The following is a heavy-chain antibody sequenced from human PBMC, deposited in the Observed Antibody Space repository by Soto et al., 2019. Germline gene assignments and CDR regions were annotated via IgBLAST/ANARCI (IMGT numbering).Heavy chain of an antibody. V-gene: IGHV4-30-4*01. Sequence: SETLSLTCTVSGDSINSADYYWSWLRQPPGKGLEWIGYIYYSRSDYYNPSLGRRATITIDTFRNQFSLNLMSVTAADTAVYYCARVVQFYDSSGYSFYYFDPWGQGTLVTVS. CDR1: GDSINSADYY. D-gene: IGHD3-22*01. CDR3: ARVVQFYDSSGYSFYYFDP. J-gene: IGHJ5*02. CDR2: IYYSRSD.